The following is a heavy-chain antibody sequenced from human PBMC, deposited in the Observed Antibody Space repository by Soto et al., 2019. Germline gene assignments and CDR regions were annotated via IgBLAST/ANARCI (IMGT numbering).Heavy chain of an antibody. CDR3: ARDPLGGSGSPDYYYGMDV. Sequence: QVQLVQSGAEVKKPGSSVKVSCKASGGTFSSYTISWVRQAPGQGHEWMGRIIPILGIANYAQKFQGRVTITADKSTSTAYMELSSLRSEDTAVYYCARDPLGGSGSPDYYYGMDVWGQGTTVTVSS. J-gene: IGHJ6*02. V-gene: IGHV1-69*08. CDR1: GGTFSSYT. CDR2: IIPILGIA. D-gene: IGHD3-10*01.